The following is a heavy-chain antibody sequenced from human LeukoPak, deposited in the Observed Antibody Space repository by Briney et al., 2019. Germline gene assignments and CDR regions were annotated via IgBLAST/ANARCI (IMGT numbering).Heavy chain of an antibody. D-gene: IGHD5-12*01. CDR3: ARRGGYEVEYFDY. CDR1: GNSFTSYW. Sequence: GESLKISCKGSGNSFTSYWIGWVRQMPGKGLEWMGIIFPDDSDTRYSPSFQGQVTISADKSISTAYLQWSSLKASDTAMYYCARRGGYEVEYFDYWGQGTLVTVSS. V-gene: IGHV5-51*01. J-gene: IGHJ4*02. CDR2: IFPDDSDT.